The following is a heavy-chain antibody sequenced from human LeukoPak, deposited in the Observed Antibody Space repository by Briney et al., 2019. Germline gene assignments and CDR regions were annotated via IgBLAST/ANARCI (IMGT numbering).Heavy chain of an antibody. CDR3: ARVKGLRYFDWHDAFDI. J-gene: IGHJ3*02. CDR2: MNPNSGNT. Sequence: ASVKVSCKASGYTFTSYDINWVRQATGLGLEWMGWMNPNSGNTGYAQKFQGRVTMTRNTSISTAYMELSSLRSEDTAVYYCARVKGLRYFDWHDAFDIWGQGTMVTVSS. CDR1: GYTFTSYD. D-gene: IGHD3-9*01. V-gene: IGHV1-8*01.